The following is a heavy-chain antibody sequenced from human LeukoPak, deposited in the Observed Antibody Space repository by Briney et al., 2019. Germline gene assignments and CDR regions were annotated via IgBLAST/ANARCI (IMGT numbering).Heavy chain of an antibody. V-gene: IGHV3-74*01. D-gene: IGHD3-10*02. CDR3: ASSTSMLRGDY. Sequence: GGSLRLSCAASGFTFSRYWMYWVRHAPGKGLVWVSRTNGDDSSITYADSVKGRFTISRDNAKNTLYLQMSSLRAEDTAVYYCASSTSMLRGDYWGQGTLVTVSS. CDR2: TNGDDSSI. J-gene: IGHJ4*02. CDR1: GFTFSRYW.